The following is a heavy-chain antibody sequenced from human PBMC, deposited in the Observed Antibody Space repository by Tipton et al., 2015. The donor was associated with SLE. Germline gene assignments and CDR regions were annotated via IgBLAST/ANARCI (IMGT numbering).Heavy chain of an antibody. CDR1: GGTFTGYY. V-gene: IGHV1-18*04. D-gene: IGHD5/OR15-5a*01. CDR3: ATGVQGWFDP. CDR2: ISGYNGDT. J-gene: IGHJ5*02. Sequence: QSGPEVKKPGASVKVSCKASGGTFTGYYIHWVRQAPGQGLEWMGWISGYNGDTYYAQRMQGRVTMTTDTSTSTAYMELRSLRSDDTAVYYCATGVQGWFDPWGQGTLVTVSS.